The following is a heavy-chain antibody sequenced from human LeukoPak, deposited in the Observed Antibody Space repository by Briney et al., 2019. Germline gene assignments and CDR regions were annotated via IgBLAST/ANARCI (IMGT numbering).Heavy chain of an antibody. D-gene: IGHD6-19*01. CDR3: ARGEYQWLTQNYYYYYMDA. CDR1: GYTFTSYD. J-gene: IGHJ6*03. CDR2: MNPKSGNT. V-gene: IGHV1-8*01. Sequence: ASVKISCKASGYTFTSYDINWVRQATGQGLEWMGWMNPKSGNTGYAQKFQGRVTMTRNTSISTAYMELSSLRSEDTAVYYCARGEYQWLTQNYYYYYMDAWGKGTTVTVSS.